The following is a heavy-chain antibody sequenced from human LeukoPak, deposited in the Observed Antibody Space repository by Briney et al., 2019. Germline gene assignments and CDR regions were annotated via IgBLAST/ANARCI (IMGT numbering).Heavy chain of an antibody. Sequence: SETLSLTCTVSGGSISSSSYYWSWIRQPAGKGLEWIGRIYTSGSTNYNPSLKSRVTISVDTSKNQFSLKLSSVTAADTAVYYCASSPIAAAGYAKNWFDPWGQGTLVTVSS. CDR3: ASSPIAAAGYAKNWFDP. V-gene: IGHV4-61*02. J-gene: IGHJ5*02. CDR1: GGSISSSSYY. CDR2: IYTSGST. D-gene: IGHD6-13*01.